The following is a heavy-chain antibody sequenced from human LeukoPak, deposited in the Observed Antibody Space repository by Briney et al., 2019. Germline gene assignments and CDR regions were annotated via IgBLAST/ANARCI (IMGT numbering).Heavy chain of an antibody. CDR3: ARAPGYCSGGSCLDY. Sequence: SVKVSCKASGGTFSSYAISWVRQAPGQGLEWMGRIIPIFGTANYAQKFQGRVAITTDESTSTAYMELSSLRSEDTAVYYCARAPGYCSGGSCLDYWGQGTLVTVSS. CDR2: IIPIFGTA. D-gene: IGHD2-15*01. CDR1: GGTFSSYA. J-gene: IGHJ4*02. V-gene: IGHV1-69*05.